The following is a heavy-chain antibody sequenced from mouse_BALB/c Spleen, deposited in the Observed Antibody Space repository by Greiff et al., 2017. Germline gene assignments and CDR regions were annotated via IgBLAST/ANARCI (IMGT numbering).Heavy chain of an antibody. CDR1: GYSITSDYA. Sequence: EVKLQESGPGLVKPSKSLSLTCTVTGYSITSDYAWNWIRQFPGNKLEWMGYISYSGSTSYNPSLKSRISITRDTSKNQFFLQLNSVTTEDTATYYCARDRDYDWFAYWGQGTLVTVSA. V-gene: IGHV3-2*02. CDR2: ISYSGST. J-gene: IGHJ3*01. CDR3: ARDRDYDWFAY. D-gene: IGHD2-4*01.